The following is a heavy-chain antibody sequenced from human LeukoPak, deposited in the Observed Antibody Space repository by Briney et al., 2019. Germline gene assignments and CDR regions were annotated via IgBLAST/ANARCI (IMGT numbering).Heavy chain of an antibody. V-gene: IGHV3-23*01. CDR3: AKGGKWDVTPFDY. Sequence: GGSLRLSCAASGFTFTSYSMNWVRQAPGKGLERVSTISGGGGSTYYADSVKGRFTISRDNSKNTLYLQVNSLRAEDTAVYHCAKGGKWDVTPFDYWGQGTLVTVSS. D-gene: IGHD1-26*01. CDR1: GFTFTSYS. CDR2: ISGGGGST. J-gene: IGHJ4*02.